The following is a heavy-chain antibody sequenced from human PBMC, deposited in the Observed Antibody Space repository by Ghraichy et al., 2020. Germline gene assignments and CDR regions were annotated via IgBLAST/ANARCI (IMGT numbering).Heavy chain of an antibody. CDR2: MNPNSGNT. V-gene: IGHV1-8*03. CDR1: GYTFSTYD. J-gene: IGHJ4*02. Sequence: ASVKVSCKASGYTFSTYDINWVRQAPGQGLEWMGWMNPNSGNTGYAQKFRGAVTFTRDTSISTAYMEVNSLTSEDTAVYYCARAIRYQLLSEFWGQGTLVTVSS. D-gene: IGHD2-21*01. CDR3: ARAIRYQLLSEF.